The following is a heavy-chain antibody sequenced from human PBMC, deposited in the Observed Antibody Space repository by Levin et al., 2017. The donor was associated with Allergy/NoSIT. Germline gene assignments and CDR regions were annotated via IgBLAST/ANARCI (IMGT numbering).Heavy chain of an antibody. D-gene: IGHD5-18*01. V-gene: IGHV3-53*01. CDR1: GFTISRNY. CDR2: IYSGGST. Sequence: GESLKISCAASGFTISRNYMSWVRQAPGKGLEWVSVIYSGGSTYYADSVKGRFTISRDNSKNTLYLQMNSLRGEDTALYYCARGYSYGHDYWGQGTLVTVSS. J-gene: IGHJ4*02. CDR3: ARGYSYGHDY.